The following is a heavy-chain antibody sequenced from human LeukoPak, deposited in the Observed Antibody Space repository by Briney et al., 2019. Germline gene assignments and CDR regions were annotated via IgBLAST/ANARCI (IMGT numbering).Heavy chain of an antibody. Sequence: GGSLRLSCAASGFTFSSYSMNWVRQAPGKGLEWVSCISSSSSYIYYAASVKGRFTISRDNAKNSLYLQMNSLRAEDTAVYYCARDRPDQVVPASQDAFDIWGQGTMVTVSS. CDR3: ARDRPDQVVPASQDAFDI. V-gene: IGHV3-21*01. D-gene: IGHD2-2*01. J-gene: IGHJ3*02. CDR2: ISSSSSYI. CDR1: GFTFSSYS.